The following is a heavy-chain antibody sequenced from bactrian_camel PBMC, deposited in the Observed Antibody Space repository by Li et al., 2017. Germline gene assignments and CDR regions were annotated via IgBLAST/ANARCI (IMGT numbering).Heavy chain of an antibody. J-gene: IGHJ4*01. V-gene: IGHV3S53*01. D-gene: IGHD4*01. CDR1: GYSAVTLC. CDR2: INRRGTT. Sequence: HVQLVESGEGSVQAGGSLRLSCRLATGYSAVTLCMAWFRQAPGKQREGIAAINRRGTTNYADSVLGRFTISKVNAEKTLSLQMNNLKPEDSATYYCAASRLGSTINWRQECRYGYWGQGTQVTVS. CDR3: AASRLGSTINWRQECRYGY.